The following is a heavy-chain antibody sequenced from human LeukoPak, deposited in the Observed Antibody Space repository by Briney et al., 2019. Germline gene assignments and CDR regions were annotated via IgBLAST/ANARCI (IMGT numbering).Heavy chain of an antibody. J-gene: IGHJ4*02. CDR2: INPSGGST. CDR3: AREVTLGYCSGGSCSPIDY. CDR1: GYTFTSYY. Sequence: ASVKVSCKASGYTFTSYYMHWVRQAPGQGLEWMGIINPSGGSTSYAQKFQGRVTMTRDTSTSTVYMELSSLRSEDTAVYYCAREVTLGYCSGGSCSPIDYWGQGTLVTVSS. V-gene: IGHV1-46*01. D-gene: IGHD2-15*01.